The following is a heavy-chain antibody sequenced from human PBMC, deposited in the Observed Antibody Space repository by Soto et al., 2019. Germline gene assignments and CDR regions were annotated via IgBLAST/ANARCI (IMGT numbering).Heavy chain of an antibody. Sequence: QVQLVQSGAEVKKPGASVKVSCKASGYTFTSYYMHWVRQAPGQGLEWMGIINPSGGSTSYAQKFQGRVTRTRDTSTSTVYMELISLRSEDTAVYYCARGITMVRGVMYPWGQGTLVTVSS. J-gene: IGHJ5*02. CDR3: ARGITMVRGVMYP. V-gene: IGHV1-46*03. CDR2: INPSGGST. CDR1: GYTFTSYY. D-gene: IGHD3-10*01.